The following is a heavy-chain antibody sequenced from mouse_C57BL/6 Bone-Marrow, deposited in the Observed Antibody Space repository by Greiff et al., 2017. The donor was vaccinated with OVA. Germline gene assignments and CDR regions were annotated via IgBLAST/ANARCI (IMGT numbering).Heavy chain of an antibody. D-gene: IGHD1-1*01. J-gene: IGHJ2*01. Sequence: QVQLQQPGAELVKPGASVKLSCKASGYTFTSYWMHWVKQRPGQGLEWIGMIHPNSGSTNYNEKFKSKATLTVDKSSSTAYMQLSSLTSEDSAVYYCASVFTAVVAADWGQGTTLTVSS. CDR2: IHPNSGST. CDR1: GYTFTSYW. CDR3: ASVFTAVVAAD. V-gene: IGHV1-64*01.